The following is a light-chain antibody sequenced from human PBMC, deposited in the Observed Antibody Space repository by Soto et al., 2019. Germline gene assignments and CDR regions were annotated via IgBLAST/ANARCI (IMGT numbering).Light chain of an antibody. CDR1: QSVNSN. Sequence: EIVMTQSPATLSVSPGERATLSCRASQSVNSNLAWYRQKPGQAPRLLISDASTRATGVPARFSGSGSGTEFPLTISSLQSKFSEIYYCKKYTFGPPPTFGGGTKVEIK. V-gene: IGKV3-15*01. CDR3: KKYTFGPPPT. J-gene: IGKJ4*01. CDR2: DAS.